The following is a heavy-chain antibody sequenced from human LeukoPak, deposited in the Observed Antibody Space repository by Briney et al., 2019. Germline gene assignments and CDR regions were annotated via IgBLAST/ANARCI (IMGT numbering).Heavy chain of an antibody. Sequence: ALVKVSCKASGYTFTSYYMHWVRQAPGQGLEWMGIINPSGGSTSYAQKFQGRVTMTRDTSTSTVYMELSRLRSDDTAVYYCARLWFGEGDYWGQGTLVTVSS. J-gene: IGHJ4*02. CDR2: INPSGGST. D-gene: IGHD3-10*01. CDR3: ARLWFGEGDY. CDR1: GYTFTSYY. V-gene: IGHV1-46*01.